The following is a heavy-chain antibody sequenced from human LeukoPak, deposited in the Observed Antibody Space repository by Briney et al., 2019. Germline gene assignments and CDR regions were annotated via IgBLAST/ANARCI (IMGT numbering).Heavy chain of an antibody. Sequence: SETLSLTCAVYGGSFSGYYWSWIRQPPGKGLEWIGEINHSGSTNYNPSLKSRVTISVDTSKNQFSLKLSSVTAADTAVYYCARGDEATPTDYWGQGTLVTVSS. J-gene: IGHJ4*02. CDR2: INHSGST. CDR1: GGSFSGYY. D-gene: IGHD5-12*01. V-gene: IGHV4-34*01. CDR3: ARGDEATPTDY.